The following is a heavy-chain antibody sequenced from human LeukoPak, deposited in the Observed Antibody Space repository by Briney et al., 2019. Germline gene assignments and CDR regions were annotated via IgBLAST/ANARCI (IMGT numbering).Heavy chain of an antibody. CDR1: GFTFSSYS. D-gene: IGHD6-19*01. J-gene: IGHJ4*02. CDR3: ARDRGSGWPDY. Sequence: GGSLRLSCAASGFTFSSYSMNWVRQAPGKGLEWVSSISRSSSYIYYADSVKGRFTISRDNAKNSLYLQMNSLRAEDTAVYYCARDRGSGWPDYWGQGTLVTVSS. CDR2: ISRSSSYI. V-gene: IGHV3-21*01.